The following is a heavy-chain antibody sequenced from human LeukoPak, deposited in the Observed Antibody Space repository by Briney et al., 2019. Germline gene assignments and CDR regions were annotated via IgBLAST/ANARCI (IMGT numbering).Heavy chain of an antibody. CDR1: GGPVSSGSYY. J-gene: IGHJ4*02. Sequence: PSETLSLTCTVSGGPVSSGSYYWSWIRQPPGKGLEWIGYIYYSGSTNYNPSLKSRVTISVDTSKNQFSLKLSSVTAANTAVYYCARVGGSGWYPHYFDYWGQGTLVTVSS. CDR3: ARVGGSGWYPHYFDY. D-gene: IGHD6-19*01. CDR2: IYYSGST. V-gene: IGHV4-61*01.